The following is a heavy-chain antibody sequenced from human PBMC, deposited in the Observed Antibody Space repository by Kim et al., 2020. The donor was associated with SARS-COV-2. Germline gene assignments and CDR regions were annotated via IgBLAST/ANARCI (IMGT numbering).Heavy chain of an antibody. CDR3: AGLSSKGGHVYGIMEY. V-gene: IGHV4-39*01. Sequence: SETLSLTCNVSGGSIRTALYFWGWIRQPPGKALEWIGTIYHHGSTYYNPSLRSRVDLSVDTSKNVLSLTLTSVTAADSAVYYCAGLSSKGGHVYGIMEY. CDR1: GGSIRTALYF. J-gene: IGHJ1*01. CDR2: IYHHGST. D-gene: IGHD5-18*01.